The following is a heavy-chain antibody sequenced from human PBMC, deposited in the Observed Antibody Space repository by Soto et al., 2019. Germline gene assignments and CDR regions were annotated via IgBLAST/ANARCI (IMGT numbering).Heavy chain of an antibody. J-gene: IGHJ5*02. CDR1: GYTFTSYN. Sequence: QVQLVQSGAEVKKPGASVKVSCKASGYTFTSYNMHWVRQAPGQGLEWVGMINPLGFSTTYAQKFRGRVTMTRDTCPSTVYMELTNLRSDDTVVYYCATAAGRFGELYWFDPWGQGTLVTVSP. V-gene: IGHV1-46*01. CDR2: INPLGFST. D-gene: IGHD3-10*01. CDR3: ATAAGRFGELYWFDP.